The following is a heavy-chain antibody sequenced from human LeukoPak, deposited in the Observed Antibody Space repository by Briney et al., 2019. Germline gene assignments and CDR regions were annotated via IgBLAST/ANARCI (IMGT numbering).Heavy chain of an antibody. D-gene: IGHD3-3*01. CDR3: ARDGADYDFWSGYFYFQH. V-gene: IGHV3-64*01. J-gene: IGHJ1*01. Sequence: GGSLRLSCAASGFTFSSYAMHWVRQAPGKGLEYVSAISSNGGSTYYANSVKGRFTISGDNSKNTLYLQMGSLRAEDMAWYYCARDGADYDFWSGYFYFQHGGQGTLVTVSS. CDR2: ISSNGGST. CDR1: GFTFSSYA.